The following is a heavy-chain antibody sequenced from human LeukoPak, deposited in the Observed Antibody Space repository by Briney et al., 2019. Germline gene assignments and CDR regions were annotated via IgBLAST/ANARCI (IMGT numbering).Heavy chain of an antibody. D-gene: IGHD3-22*01. CDR1: GDSISSSFYY. CDR2: IYYSGST. V-gene: IGHV4-39*01. J-gene: IGHJ4*02. Sequence: SETLSLTCTVSGDSISSSFYYWGWIRQPPGKGLEWIGSIYYSGSTYYNPSLKSRVSISVDTSKNQFSLKMTSVTAADTALYHCARHGYYYHTSGYFGFWGQGTLVTVSS. CDR3: ARHGYYYHTSGYFGF.